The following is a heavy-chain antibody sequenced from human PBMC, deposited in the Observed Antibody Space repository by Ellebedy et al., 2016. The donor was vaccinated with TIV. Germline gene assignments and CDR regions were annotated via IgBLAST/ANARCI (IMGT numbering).Heavy chain of an antibody. Sequence: GESLKISXAASGFTFSSYWMNWVRQAPGKGLEWVANIKEDGSDKYYVDSVKGRFTISRDNAKNTLYLQMNSLRAEDTAVYYCARVSPYCSGGSCYSGYYYGMDVWGQGTTVTVSS. J-gene: IGHJ6*02. V-gene: IGHV3-7*01. CDR1: GFTFSSYW. D-gene: IGHD2-15*01. CDR2: IKEDGSDK. CDR3: ARVSPYCSGGSCYSGYYYGMDV.